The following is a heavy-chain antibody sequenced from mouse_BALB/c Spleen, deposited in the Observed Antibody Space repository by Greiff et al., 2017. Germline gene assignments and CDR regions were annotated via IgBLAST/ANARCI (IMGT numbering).Heavy chain of an antibody. CDR1: GYSITSDYA. J-gene: IGHJ2*01. Sequence: VQLQQSGPGLVKPSQSLSLTCTVTGYSITSDYAWNWIRQFPGNKLEWMGYISYSGSTSYNPSLKSRISITRDTSKNQFFLQLNSVTTEDTATYYCARSQGNYFDYWGQGTTLTVSS. CDR3: ARSQGNYFDY. CDR2: ISYSGST. V-gene: IGHV3-2*02.